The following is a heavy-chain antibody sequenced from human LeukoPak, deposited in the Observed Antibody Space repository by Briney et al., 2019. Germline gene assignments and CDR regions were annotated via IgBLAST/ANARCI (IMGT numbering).Heavy chain of an antibody. V-gene: IGHV3-21*01. D-gene: IGHD1-26*01. CDR3: ARVGSGSYWGYFDY. CDR1: GFTFSSYS. J-gene: IGHJ4*02. CDR2: ISSSSSYI. Sequence: PGGSLRLSCAASGFTFSSYSMNWVRQAPGKGLEWVSSISSSSSYIYYADSVKGRFTISRDNAKNSLYLQMNSLRAEDTAVYYCARVGSGSYWGYFDYWGQGTLVTVSS.